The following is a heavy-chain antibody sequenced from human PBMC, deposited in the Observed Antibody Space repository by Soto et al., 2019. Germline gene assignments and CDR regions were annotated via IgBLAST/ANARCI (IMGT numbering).Heavy chain of an antibody. CDR1: GFTFSSYG. CDR2: ITYDGSNK. CDR3: AGDYYGSSGYRSRGFDP. J-gene: IGHJ5*02. Sequence: QVQLVESGGGVVQPGRALRLSCAASGFTFSSYGMHWVRQAQGKGLEWVAVITYDGSNKYDADSLKGRFIISRDDFKNPLYLQMNSLRAEDKAVYYCAGDYYGSSGYRSRGFDPWGQGTLVTVSS. D-gene: IGHD3-22*01. V-gene: IGHV3-30*03.